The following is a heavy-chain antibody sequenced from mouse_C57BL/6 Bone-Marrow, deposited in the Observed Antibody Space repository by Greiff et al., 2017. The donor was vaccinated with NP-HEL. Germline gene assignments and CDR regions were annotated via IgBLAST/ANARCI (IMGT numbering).Heavy chain of an antibody. J-gene: IGHJ1*03. D-gene: IGHD1-1*01. CDR3: ASDYYGSSYGWYFEG. V-gene: IGHV1-82*01. Sequence: QVQLQQSGPELVKPGASVKISCKASGYAFSSSWMNWVKQRPGKGLEWIGRIYPGDGDTNYNGKFKGKATLTAAKSSSTAYMQLSSLTSEDSEVDFCASDYYGSSYGWYFEGWGTVTTVTASS. CDR2: IYPGDGDT. CDR1: GYAFSSSW.